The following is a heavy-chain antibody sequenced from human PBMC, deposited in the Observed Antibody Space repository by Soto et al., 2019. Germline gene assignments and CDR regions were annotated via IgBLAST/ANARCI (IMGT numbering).Heavy chain of an antibody. CDR3: TTFQSGFVVVPAAMLGMDPYYYYGMDV. Sequence: GGSLRLSCAASGFTFSNAWMNWVRQAPGKGLEWVGRIKSKTDGGTTDYAAPVKGRFTISRDDSKNTLYLQMNSLKTEDTAVYYCTTFQSGFVVVPAAMLGMDPYYYYGMDVWGQGTTVTVSS. V-gene: IGHV3-15*07. J-gene: IGHJ6*02. CDR1: GFTFSNAW. D-gene: IGHD2-2*01. CDR2: IKSKTDGGTT.